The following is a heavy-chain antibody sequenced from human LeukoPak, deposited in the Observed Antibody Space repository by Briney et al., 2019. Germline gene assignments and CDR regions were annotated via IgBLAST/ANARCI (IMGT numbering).Heavy chain of an antibody. D-gene: IGHD2/OR15-2a*01. V-gene: IGHV3-23*01. CDR2: ISGSGGST. J-gene: IGHJ4*02. Sequence: PGGSLRLSCAASGFTFSSYAMSWVRQAPGKGLEWVSGISGSGGSTYYADSVKGRFTISRDNSKNTLYLQMNSLRVEDTAVYYCAKDTATFRVYFDHWGQGTLVTVSS. CDR3: AKDTATFRVYFDH. CDR1: GFTFSSYA.